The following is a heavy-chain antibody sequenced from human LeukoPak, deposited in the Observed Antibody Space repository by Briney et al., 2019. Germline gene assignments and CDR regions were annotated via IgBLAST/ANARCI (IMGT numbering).Heavy chain of an antibody. CDR1: GFTFSTYG. CDR3: ARLPPSVFGVGTGDFVY. Sequence: PGKSLRLSCEVAGFTFSTYGMYWVRQAPGKGLESVAVISYDGSKTYYADSVKGRSTISRDNPKNTVYLQLSSLTAGDTAVYYCARLPPSVFGVGTGDFVYWGQGTLVTVSS. J-gene: IGHJ4*02. V-gene: IGHV3-30*03. D-gene: IGHD2-8*02. CDR2: ISYDGSKT.